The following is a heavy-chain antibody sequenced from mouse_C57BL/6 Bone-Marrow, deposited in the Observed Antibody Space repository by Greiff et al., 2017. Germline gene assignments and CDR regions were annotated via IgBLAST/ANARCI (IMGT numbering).Heavy chain of an antibody. CDR3: AKGTRFAY. V-gene: IGHV5-17*01. Sequence: EVKLVESGGGLVKPGGSLKLSCAASGFTFSDYGMHWVRQAPEKGLEWVAYISSGSSTIYYADTVKGRFTISRDNAKNTLFLQMTRLRSEDTAMYYCAKGTRFAYWGQGTLVTVSA. J-gene: IGHJ3*01. D-gene: IGHD3-3*01. CDR2: ISSGSSTI. CDR1: GFTFSDYG.